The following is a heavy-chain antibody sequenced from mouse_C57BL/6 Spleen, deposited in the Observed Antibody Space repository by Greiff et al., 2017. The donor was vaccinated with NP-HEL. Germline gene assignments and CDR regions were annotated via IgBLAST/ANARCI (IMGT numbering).Heavy chain of an antibody. J-gene: IGHJ4*01. CDR3: ARSNYYYGSSLYAMDY. Sequence: VKLQQSGPELVKPGASVKLSCKASGYTFTSYDINWVKQRPGQGLEWIGRIYPRDGSTKYNEKFKGKATLTVDTSSSTAYMELHSLTSEDSAVYFCARSNYYYGSSLYAMDYWGQGTSVTVSS. D-gene: IGHD1-1*01. CDR1: GYTFTSYD. V-gene: IGHV1-85*01. CDR2: IYPRDGST.